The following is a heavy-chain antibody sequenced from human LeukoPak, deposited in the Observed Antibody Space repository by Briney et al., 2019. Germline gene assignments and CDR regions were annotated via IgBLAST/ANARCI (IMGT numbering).Heavy chain of an antibody. D-gene: IGHD6-19*01. V-gene: IGHV4/OR15-8*03. Sequence: SETLSLTCVVSGGSISSSNWWSWVRQPPGKGLEWIGEIYHSGSTSYNPSLKSRVTISVDTSKNQFSLKLTSVTAADTAVYYCAREDGIAVAGKYYFDYWGQGTLVTFSS. CDR1: GGSISSSNW. J-gene: IGHJ4*02. CDR2: IYHSGST. CDR3: AREDGIAVAGKYYFDY.